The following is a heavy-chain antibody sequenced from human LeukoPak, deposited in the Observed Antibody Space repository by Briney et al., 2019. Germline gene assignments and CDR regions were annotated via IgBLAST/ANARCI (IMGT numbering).Heavy chain of an antibody. CDR3: ARVDTAMVTIDY. Sequence: SETXSLTCTVSGGSISSSSYYWGWIRQPPGKGLEWIGSIYYSGSTYYNPSLKSRVTISVDTSKNQFSLKLSPVTAADTAVYYCARVDTAMVTIDYWGQGTLVTVSS. V-gene: IGHV4-39*07. J-gene: IGHJ4*02. CDR2: IYYSGST. CDR1: GGSISSSSYY. D-gene: IGHD5-18*01.